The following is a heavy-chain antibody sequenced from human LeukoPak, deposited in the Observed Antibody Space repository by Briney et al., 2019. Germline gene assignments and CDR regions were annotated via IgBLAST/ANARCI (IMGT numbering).Heavy chain of an antibody. J-gene: IGHJ5*02. CDR2: ISGSGDTT. CDR3: AKDVSWGSHIT. Sequence: GGTLRLSCAASGFPFSNYGMNWVRPAPGKGLEWVSGISGSGDTTYYADSVKGRFTISRDNSKNTLYLQMNSLRAEDTAVYYCAKDVSWGSHITWGQGTLVTVSS. CDR1: GFPFSNYG. V-gene: IGHV3-23*01. D-gene: IGHD7-27*01.